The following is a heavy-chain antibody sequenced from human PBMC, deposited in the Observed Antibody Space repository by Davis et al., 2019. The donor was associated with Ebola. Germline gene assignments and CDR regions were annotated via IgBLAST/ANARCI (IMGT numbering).Heavy chain of an antibody. V-gene: IGHV1-46*01. CDR1: GYTFTDYY. Sequence: ASVKVSCKASGYTFTDYYMHWVRQAPGQGLEWMGIINPNGGTTSYAQKFQGRVTMTRDTSTNTLYMELSSLTSGDTAVYYCVRDLRGWGDFDYWGQGTLVTVSS. CDR3: VRDLRGWGDFDY. CDR2: INPNGGTT. J-gene: IGHJ4*02. D-gene: IGHD3-10*01.